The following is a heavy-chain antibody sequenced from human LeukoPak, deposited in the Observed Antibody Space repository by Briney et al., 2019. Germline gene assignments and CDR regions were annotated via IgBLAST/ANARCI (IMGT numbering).Heavy chain of an antibody. CDR2: INHSGST. CDR1: DKSFSGYY. Sequence: SETLSLTCAVYDKSFSGYYWSWIRQPPGKGLEWIGEINHSGSTNYNPSLKSRVTISVDTSKNQFSLKLSSVTAADTAVYYCARCSRRCYYDSSGYLDYWGQGTLVTVSS. V-gene: IGHV4-34*01. CDR3: ARCSRRCYYDSSGYLDY. D-gene: IGHD3-22*01. J-gene: IGHJ4*02.